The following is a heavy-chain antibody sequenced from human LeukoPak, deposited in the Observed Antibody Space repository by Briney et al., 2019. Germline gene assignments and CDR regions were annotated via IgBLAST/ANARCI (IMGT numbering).Heavy chain of an antibody. V-gene: IGHV3-23*01. J-gene: IGHJ4*02. Sequence: GGSLRLSCAASGFTLSSYAMSWVRQAPGKGLEWVSVISGSGGSTYYADSVKGRFTISRDNSKNTLYLQMNSLRAEDTAVYYCARTTLYSGYDFYFDYWGQGTLVTVSS. D-gene: IGHD5-12*01. CDR3: ARTTLYSGYDFYFDY. CDR2: ISGSGGST. CDR1: GFTLSSYA.